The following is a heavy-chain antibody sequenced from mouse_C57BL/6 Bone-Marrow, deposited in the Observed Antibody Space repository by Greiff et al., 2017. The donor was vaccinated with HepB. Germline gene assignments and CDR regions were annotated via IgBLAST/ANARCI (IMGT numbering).Heavy chain of an antibody. D-gene: IGHD2-5*01. V-gene: IGHV3-6*01. Sequence: EVQLQQSGPGLVKPSQSLSLTCSVTGYSITSGYYWNWIRQFPGNKLEWMGYISYDGSNNYNPSLKNRISITRDTSKNQFFLKLNSVTTEDTATYFCARADYSNYVDYWGQGTTLTVSS. CDR2: ISYDGSN. CDR3: ARADYSNYVDY. CDR1: GYSITSGYY. J-gene: IGHJ2*01.